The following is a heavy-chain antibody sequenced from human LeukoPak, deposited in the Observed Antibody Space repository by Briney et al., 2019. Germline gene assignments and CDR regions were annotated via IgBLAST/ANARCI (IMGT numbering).Heavy chain of an antibody. Sequence: GGSLRLSCATSGFTFSNYAMSWVRQAPGQGLEWVSVIGASGATTYSADSVKGRFTISKDNSKNTLYLQMNSLRAEATALYYCAKAPGTATAARYFDYWGQGTMVTVSS. D-gene: IGHD1-1*01. CDR3: AKAPGTATAARYFDY. CDR2: IGASGATT. J-gene: IGHJ4*03. V-gene: IGHV3-23*01. CDR1: GFTFSNYA.